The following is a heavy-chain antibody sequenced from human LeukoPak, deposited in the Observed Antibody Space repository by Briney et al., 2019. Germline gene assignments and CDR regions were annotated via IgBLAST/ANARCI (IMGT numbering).Heavy chain of an antibody. CDR2: IYYSGST. Sequence: SETLSLTCTVSGGSFSSGSYYWSWIRQSPGKGLEWIGYIYYSGSTNYNPSLKSRVTISVDTSKNQFSLKLSSVTAADTAVYYCARAPNYDFWSGYYWLDPWGQGTLVTVSS. V-gene: IGHV4-61*01. J-gene: IGHJ5*02. D-gene: IGHD3-3*01. CDR3: ARAPNYDFWSGYYWLDP. CDR1: GGSFSSGSYY.